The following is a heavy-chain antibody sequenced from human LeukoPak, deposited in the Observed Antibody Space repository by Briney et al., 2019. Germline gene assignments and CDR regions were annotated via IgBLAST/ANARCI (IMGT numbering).Heavy chain of an antibody. Sequence: GGSLRLSCAASAFSVSNHWMSWVRQAPGKGLEWVASINHNGNVNYYVDSVKGRFTISRDNAKNSLYLQMSNLRAEDTAVYFCARGGGLDVWGQGATVTVSS. J-gene: IGHJ6*02. D-gene: IGHD3-16*01. CDR3: ARGGGLDV. CDR2: INHNGNVN. V-gene: IGHV3-7*03. CDR1: AFSVSNHW.